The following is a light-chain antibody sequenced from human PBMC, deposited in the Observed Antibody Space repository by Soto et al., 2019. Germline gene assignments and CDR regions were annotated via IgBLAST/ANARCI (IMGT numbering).Light chain of an antibody. CDR1: SGHNSYA. V-gene: IGLV4-69*01. CDR2: LNSDGSH. CDR3: QTGGTGIQV. Sequence: QLVLTQSPSASASLGASVKLTCTLSSGHNSYAIAWHQQQPEKGPRYLMKLNSDGSHSKGDGIPDRFSGSSSGAERYLTISSLQSEDEADYYCQTGGTGIQVFGGGTKLTVL. J-gene: IGLJ3*02.